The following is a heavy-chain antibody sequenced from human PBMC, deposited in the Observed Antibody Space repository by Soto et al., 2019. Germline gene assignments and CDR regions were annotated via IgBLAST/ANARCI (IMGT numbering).Heavy chain of an antibody. V-gene: IGHV4-30-4*01. CDR2: IYYSGST. CDR3: ARAELNYYDSSGDNWFDP. CDR1: GGSISSGDYY. J-gene: IGHJ5*02. Sequence: SETLSLTCTVSGGSISSGDYYWSWIRQPPGKGLEWIGYIYYSGSTYYNPSLKSRVTISVDTSKNQFSLKLSSVTAADTAVYYCARAELNYYDSSGDNWFDPWGQGTRVTVSS. D-gene: IGHD3-22*01.